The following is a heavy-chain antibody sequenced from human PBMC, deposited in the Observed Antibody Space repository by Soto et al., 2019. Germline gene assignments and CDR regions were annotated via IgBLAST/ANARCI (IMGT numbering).Heavy chain of an antibody. D-gene: IGHD3-3*01. CDR3: AKNADFWIWDLDV. J-gene: IGHJ6*02. CDR1: GLTFNSYA. V-gene: IGHV3-23*01. Sequence: GGPLRFLCANSGLTFNSYAMTKVRQAPGKRIECVSSISSSGDGTYYVDSVQGRFAISIDNSRNALNLQMNGLRAEDRAVYYCAKNADFWIWDLDVWGQGTTVTVSS. CDR2: ISSSGDGT.